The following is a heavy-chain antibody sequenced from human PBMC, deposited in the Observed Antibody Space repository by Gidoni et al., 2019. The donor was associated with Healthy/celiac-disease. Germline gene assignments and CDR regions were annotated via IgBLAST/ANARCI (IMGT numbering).Heavy chain of an antibody. V-gene: IGHV3-23*01. CDR2: ISGSGGST. CDR3: AKDLAVGVKYDILTGYDVHDAFDI. CDR1: GFTFSSYA. D-gene: IGHD3-9*01. Sequence: EVQLLESGGGLVQPGGSLRLSCAASGFTFSSYAMSWVRQAPGKGLEWVSAISGSGGSTYYADSVKGRFTISRDNSKNTLYLQMNSLRAEDTAVYYCAKDLAVGVKYDILTGYDVHDAFDIWGQGTMVTVSS. J-gene: IGHJ3*02.